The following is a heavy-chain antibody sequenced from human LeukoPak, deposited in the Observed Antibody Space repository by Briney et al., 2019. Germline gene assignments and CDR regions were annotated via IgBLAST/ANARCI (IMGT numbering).Heavy chain of an antibody. D-gene: IGHD6-13*01. CDR1: GYTFTIYA. CDR3: AREPLSSSWSYYYYYGMDV. Sequence: ASVKVSCKASGYTFTIYAMNWVRQAPGQGLEWMGWVNTNTGNPTYAQGFTGRFVFSLDTSVSTAYLQISSLKAEDTAVYYCAREPLSSSWSYYYYYGMDVWGPGTTVTVSS. V-gene: IGHV7-4-1*02. J-gene: IGHJ6*02. CDR2: VNTNTGNP.